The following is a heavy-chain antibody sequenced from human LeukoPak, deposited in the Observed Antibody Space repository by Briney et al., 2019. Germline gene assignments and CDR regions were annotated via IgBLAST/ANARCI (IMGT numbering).Heavy chain of an antibody. V-gene: IGHV4-39*01. J-gene: IGHJ4*02. CDR3: ARLSGSYYSDFDY. CDR1: GRSISSSSYY. CDR2: IYYSGSA. D-gene: IGHD1-26*01. Sequence: SETLSLTCTVSGRSISSSSYYCGWLRQPPGKGLEGIGSIYYSGSAYYNPSLKSRVTISVDTSKNQFSLKLSSVTAADTAVYYCARLSGSYYSDFDYWGQGTLVTVSS.